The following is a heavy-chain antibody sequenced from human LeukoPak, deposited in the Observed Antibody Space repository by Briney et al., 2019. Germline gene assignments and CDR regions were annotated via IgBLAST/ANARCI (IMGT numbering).Heavy chain of an antibody. CDR3: AKARGYSYYYYYYMDV. V-gene: IGHV3-9*01. J-gene: IGHJ6*03. CDR2: ISWNSGSI. CDR1: GLTFDDYA. Sequence: PGRSLRLSCAASGLTFDDYAMHWVRQAPGKGLEWVSGISWNSGSIGYADSVKGRFTISRDNAKNSLYLQMNCLRAEDTALYYCAKARGYSYYYYYYMDVWGKGTTVTVSS. D-gene: IGHD6-25*01.